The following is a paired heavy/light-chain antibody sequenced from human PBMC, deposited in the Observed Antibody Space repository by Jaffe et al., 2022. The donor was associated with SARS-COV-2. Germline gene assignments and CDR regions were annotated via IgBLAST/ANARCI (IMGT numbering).Heavy chain of an antibody. CDR2: INSSGSKT. J-gene: IGHJ5*02. CDR1: GFTFSSYT. V-gene: IGHV3-23*04. Sequence: EVQLVESGGGLVQPGGSLRLSCAASGFTFSSYTMSWVRQAPGKGLEWVSDINSSGSKTYYADSVKGRFTISRDNSWNTLYLQMNSLRAEDTALYYCAKAGDMSWYDHWGQGTLVTVSS. D-gene: IGHD4-17*01. CDR3: AKAGDMSWYDH.
Light chain of an antibody. J-gene: IGKJ4*01. Sequence: DIQMTQSPSSLSASVGDRVTITCRASQGVRRYLAWYQQKPGKVPSLLIYAASTLQSGVPSRFSGSGSGTDFTLTISSLQPEDVATYFCQNYNGAPLTFGGGTKVEL. V-gene: IGKV1-27*01. CDR3: QNYNGAPLT. CDR1: QGVRRY. CDR2: AAS.